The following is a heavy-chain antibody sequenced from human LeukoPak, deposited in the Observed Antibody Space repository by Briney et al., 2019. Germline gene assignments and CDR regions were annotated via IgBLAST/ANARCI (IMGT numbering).Heavy chain of an antibody. Sequence: ESLKISCKGSGYSFTTYWIGWVRQMPGKGLEWMGIIYPGDSDTRYSPSFQGQVTISADKSISTAYLQWSSLKASDTAMYYCARLGGLMVYAMDGFDYWGQGTLVTVSS. CDR2: IYPGDSDT. CDR1: GYSFTTYW. J-gene: IGHJ4*02. CDR3: ARLGGLMVYAMDGFDY. D-gene: IGHD2-8*01. V-gene: IGHV5-51*01.